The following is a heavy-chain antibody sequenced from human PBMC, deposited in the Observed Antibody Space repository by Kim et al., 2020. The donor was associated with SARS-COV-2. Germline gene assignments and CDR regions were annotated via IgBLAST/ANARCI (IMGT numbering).Heavy chain of an antibody. J-gene: IGHJ4*02. D-gene: IGHD2-21*01. Sequence: SETLSLTCTFYGDSFFGYYWSWIRRSPGQGLEWIGEIDHSGRTNYNPSLKSRVTTSIDMSKKQFSLMLTSMTAADTAVYYCVRGRLGSARLWGFDYWGQGTQVTVSS. CDR1: GDSFFGYY. CDR3: VRGRLGSARLWGFDY. CDR2: IDHSGRT. V-gene: IGHV4-34*01.